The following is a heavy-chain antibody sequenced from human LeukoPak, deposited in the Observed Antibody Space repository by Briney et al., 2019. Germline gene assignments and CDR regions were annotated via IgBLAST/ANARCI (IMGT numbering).Heavy chain of an antibody. CDR1: GGSISSYY. J-gene: IGHJ5*02. D-gene: IGHD6-13*01. CDR3: ARYSSSWYNWFDP. V-gene: IGHV4-4*07. Sequence: PSETLSLTCTVSGGSISSYYWSWIRQPAGKGLEWIGRVYSSGSPNYNPSLKSRVTMSVDTSKNQFSLKLSSVTAADTAVYYCARYSSSWYNWFDPWGQGTLVTASS. CDR2: VYSSGSP.